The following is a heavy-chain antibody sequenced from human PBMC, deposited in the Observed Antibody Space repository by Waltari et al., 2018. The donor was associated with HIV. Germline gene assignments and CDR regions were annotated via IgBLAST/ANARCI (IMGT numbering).Heavy chain of an antibody. V-gene: IGHV3-23*01. CDR2: ISSRDTTT. CDR1: GFTFSSYA. J-gene: IGHJ5*01. CDR3: AKAGVFLLRGVPPDS. Sequence: QLLESGGGLVQPGGSLRLSCAASGFTFSSYAMTWVRQAPGKGLAWVSVISSRDTTTYYADSVKGRFTISRDNSKTTLYLQMNSMRAEDTAVYYCAKAGVFLLRGVPPDSWGQGTLVTVSS. D-gene: IGHD3-10*01.